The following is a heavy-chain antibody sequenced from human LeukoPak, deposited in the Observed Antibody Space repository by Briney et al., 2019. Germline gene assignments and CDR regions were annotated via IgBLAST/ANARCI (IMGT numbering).Heavy chain of an antibody. CDR2: INSNSGDT. D-gene: IGHD5-12*01. Sequence: ASVTVSCKASGYTFTGCYMHWVRQAPGQGLEWMGWINSNSGDTNYAQKFQGRVTMTRDTSISTAYMELSRLRSDDTAVYYCARSGYAKGWFDPWGQGTLVTVSS. CDR1: GYTFTGCY. CDR3: ARSGYAKGWFDP. J-gene: IGHJ5*02. V-gene: IGHV1-2*02.